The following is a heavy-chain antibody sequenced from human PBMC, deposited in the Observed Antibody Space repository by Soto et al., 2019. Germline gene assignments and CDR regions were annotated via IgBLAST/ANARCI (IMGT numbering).Heavy chain of an antibody. CDR3: ASGGFGPRDY. V-gene: IGHV3-7*01. Sequence: EVQLVESGGGLVQPGGSLRLSCAASGFTFSSYWMSWVRQAPGKGLEWVANINLDGSEKYYVDSVKGRITISRDNAKNSLYLQMNSLRADDTAVYYCASGGFGPRDYWGQGTLVTVSS. D-gene: IGHD3-10*01. CDR2: INLDGSEK. J-gene: IGHJ4*02. CDR1: GFTFSSYW.